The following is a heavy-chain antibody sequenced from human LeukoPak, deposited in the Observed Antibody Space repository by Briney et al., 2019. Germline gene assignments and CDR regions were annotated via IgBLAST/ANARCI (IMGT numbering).Heavy chain of an antibody. V-gene: IGHV3-23*01. D-gene: IGHD3-22*01. J-gene: IGHJ4*02. Sequence: GGSLRLSCAASGFTFSIYAMSWVRQAPGKGLEWVSAISGSGGSTYYADSVKGRFTISRDNSKNTLYLQMNSLRAEATALYYCAKVRSAITTQPYAYFDYWGQGTLVTVSS. CDR1: GFTFSIYA. CDR3: AKVRSAITTQPYAYFDY. CDR2: ISGSGGST.